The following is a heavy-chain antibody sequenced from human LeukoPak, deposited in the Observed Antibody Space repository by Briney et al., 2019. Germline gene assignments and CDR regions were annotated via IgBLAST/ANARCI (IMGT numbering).Heavy chain of an antibody. Sequence: GGSLRLSCAASGFTFSIYAMSWVRQTPGKGLEWVSAISGSGGSTYYADSVKGRFTISRDNSKNTLYLQMNSLRAEDTAVYYCAKDQLKTVHPDAFDIWGQGTMVTVSS. CDR2: ISGSGGST. D-gene: IGHD2-2*01. V-gene: IGHV3-23*01. J-gene: IGHJ3*02. CDR1: GFTFSIYA. CDR3: AKDQLKTVHPDAFDI.